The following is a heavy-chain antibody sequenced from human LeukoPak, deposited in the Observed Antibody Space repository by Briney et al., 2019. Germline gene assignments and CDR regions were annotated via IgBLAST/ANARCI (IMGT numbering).Heavy chain of an antibody. D-gene: IGHD2-2*01. CDR2: INHSGST. Sequence: SEALSLTCAVYGGSFSGYYWSWIRQPPGKGLEWIGEINHSGSTNYNPSLKSRVTISVDTSKNQFSLKLSSVTAADTAVYYCARYCSSTSCYGAMDAFDIWGQGTMVTVSS. CDR3: ARYCSSTSCYGAMDAFDI. V-gene: IGHV4-34*01. CDR1: GGSFSGYY. J-gene: IGHJ3*02.